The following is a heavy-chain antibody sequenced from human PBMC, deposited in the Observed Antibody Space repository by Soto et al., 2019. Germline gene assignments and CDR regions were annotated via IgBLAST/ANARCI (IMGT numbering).Heavy chain of an antibody. D-gene: IGHD3-22*01. J-gene: IGHJ5*02. Sequence: GGSLRLSCEASGFSFNSFFMHWVRQGPGKGLEWVSRISNDGTGTTYADSVQGRFTVSRDNSKTTVYLQMNRLRREDTAVYFCVRDQDSRGYSVFNLWGQGTQVTVSS. V-gene: IGHV3-74*01. CDR2: ISNDGTGT. CDR1: GFSFNSFF. CDR3: VRDQDSRGYSVFNL.